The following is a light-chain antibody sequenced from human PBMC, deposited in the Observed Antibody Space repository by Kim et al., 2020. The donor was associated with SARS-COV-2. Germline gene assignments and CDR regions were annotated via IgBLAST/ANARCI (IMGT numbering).Light chain of an antibody. V-gene: IGLV3-21*04. Sequence: SYELTQPPSVSVAPGKTARITCGGNNIGSKSVHWYQQKPGQAPVLAIYYDSDRPSGIPERFSGSNSGKTATLTISRVEAGDEADYYCQVWDSSSDHYVFG. CDR1: NIGSKS. CDR3: QVWDSSSDHYV. J-gene: IGLJ1*01. CDR2: YDS.